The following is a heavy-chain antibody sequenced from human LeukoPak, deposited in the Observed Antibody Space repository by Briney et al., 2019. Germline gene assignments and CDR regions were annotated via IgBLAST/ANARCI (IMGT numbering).Heavy chain of an antibody. J-gene: IGHJ5*02. Sequence: PGRSLRLSCAASGFTFSSYGMHWVRQAPGKGLEWVAVISYDGSNKYYADSVKGRFTISRDNSKNTLYLQMNSLRAEDTAVYYCAKPNSSGWYVLWFDPWGQGTLVTVSS. CDR3: AKPNSSGWYVLWFDP. D-gene: IGHD6-19*01. V-gene: IGHV3-30*18. CDR1: GFTFSSYG. CDR2: ISYDGSNK.